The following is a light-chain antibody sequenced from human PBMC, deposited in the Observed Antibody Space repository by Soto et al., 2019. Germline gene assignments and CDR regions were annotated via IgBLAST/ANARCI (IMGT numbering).Light chain of an antibody. CDR2: GAS. V-gene: IGKV3-20*01. J-gene: IGKJ1*01. CDR3: QQYGSSPRT. CDR1: QSVSSSY. Sequence: EIVWTQSPGTMSLSPGGRATLSCRASQSVSSSYLAWYQQKPGQAPRLLIYGASSRATGIPDRFSGSGSGTDFTLTISTLEPEDFAVYYCQQYGSSPRTFGQGTKVDIK.